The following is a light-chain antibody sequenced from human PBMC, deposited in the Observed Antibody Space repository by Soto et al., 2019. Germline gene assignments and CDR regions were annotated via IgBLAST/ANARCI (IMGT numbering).Light chain of an antibody. CDR1: QSISSSY. V-gene: IGKV3-20*01. CDR3: QQYGSSRFT. CDR2: GAS. Sequence: EIALTQPPGTLSLSPGERATPSCRASQSISSSYLARYQQKPGQAPRLLVYGASSRATGMPNRFSGSGSGTGYTLTMSRLEPEDFAVYYCQQYGSSRFTFGPGTKVDIK. J-gene: IGKJ3*01.